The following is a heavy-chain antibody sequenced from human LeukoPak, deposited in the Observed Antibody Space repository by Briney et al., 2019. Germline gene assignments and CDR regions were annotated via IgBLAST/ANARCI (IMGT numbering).Heavy chain of an antibody. D-gene: IGHD3-10*01. CDR1: GYTFSSYA. J-gene: IGHJ4*02. CDR2: IIPIFGTA. V-gene: IGHV1-69*13. Sequence: SVKVSCKASGYTFSSYAISWVRQAPGQGLEWMGGIIPIFGTANYAQKFQGRVTITADESTSTAYMELSSLRSEDTAVYYCARGTKWFGELISWGQGTLVTVSS. CDR3: ARGTKWFGELIS.